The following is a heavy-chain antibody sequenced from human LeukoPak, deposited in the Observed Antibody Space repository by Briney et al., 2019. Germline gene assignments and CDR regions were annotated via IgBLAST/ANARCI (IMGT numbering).Heavy chain of an antibody. CDR2: IWFDGSNK. Sequence: QPGRSLRLSCAASGFTFSSYGMHWVRQAPGKGLEWVAVIWFDGSNKYYADSVKGRFIISRDNSKKTLSLQMNSLRADDTAVYYCARAAQAFDYWGQGTLVTVSS. CDR3: ARAAQAFDY. CDR1: GFTFSSYG. J-gene: IGHJ4*02. V-gene: IGHV3-33*01.